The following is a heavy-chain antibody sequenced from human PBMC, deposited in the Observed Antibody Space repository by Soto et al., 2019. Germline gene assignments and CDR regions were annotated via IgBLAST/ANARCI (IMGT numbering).Heavy chain of an antibody. D-gene: IGHD4-17*01. CDR1: GYTFTNYD. V-gene: IGHV1-8*01. Sequence: QVQLVQSGAEVKKPGASVKVSSKTSGYTFTNYDINWVRQATGQGLEWMGWTNPKSGYTGSAQKFQGRVTMTRDSSTSTAYMELHSLTSEDTAVYFCARTAGDLDYWGQGTLITVSS. CDR3: ARTAGDLDY. CDR2: TNPKSGYT. J-gene: IGHJ4*02.